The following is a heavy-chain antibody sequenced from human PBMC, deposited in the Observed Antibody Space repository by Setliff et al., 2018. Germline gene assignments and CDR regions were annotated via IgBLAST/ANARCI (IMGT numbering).Heavy chain of an antibody. CDR2: IIPIFGTA. CDR3: AREKGPAAHWNWFDP. V-gene: IGHV1-69*06. CDR1: GYTFTSYG. J-gene: IGHJ5*02. Sequence: SVKVSCKASGYTFTSYGISWVRQAPGQGLEWMGRIIPIFGTANYAQKFQGRVTITAGKSTSTAHMELSSLRSEDTAVYYCAREKGPAAHWNWFDPWGQGTLVTVSS. D-gene: IGHD2-2*01.